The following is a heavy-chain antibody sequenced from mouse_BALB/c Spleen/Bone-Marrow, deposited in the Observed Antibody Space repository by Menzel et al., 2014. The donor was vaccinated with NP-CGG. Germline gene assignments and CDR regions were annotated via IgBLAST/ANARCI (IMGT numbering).Heavy chain of an antibody. D-gene: IGHD3-2*02. V-gene: IGHV1-39*01. CDR1: GYSFTGYN. Sequence: EVKLMESGPELEKPGASVKISCRASGYSFTGYNMNWVKQSNGKSLEWIGNIDPYYGITTYTQKFKGKATLTVDKSSSTAYMQLKSLTSEDSAVYYCARSGGYYAMDYWGQGTSVTVSS. CDR3: ARSGGYYAMDY. J-gene: IGHJ4*01. CDR2: IDPYYGIT.